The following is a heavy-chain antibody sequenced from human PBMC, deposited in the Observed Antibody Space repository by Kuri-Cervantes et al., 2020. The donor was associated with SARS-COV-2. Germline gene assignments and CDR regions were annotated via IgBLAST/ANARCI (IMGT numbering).Heavy chain of an antibody. J-gene: IGHJ4*02. CDR1: GYTFTSYA. D-gene: IGHD1-26*01. CDR3: ARGRTHSGSYWPD. Sequence: ASVKVSCKASGYTFTSYAMHWVRQAPGQRLEWMGWINAGNGNTKYSQKLQGRVTMTTDTSTRTAYMELRSLRSDDTDVYYCARGRTHSGSYWPDWGQGTLVTVSS. V-gene: IGHV1-3*01. CDR2: INAGNGNT.